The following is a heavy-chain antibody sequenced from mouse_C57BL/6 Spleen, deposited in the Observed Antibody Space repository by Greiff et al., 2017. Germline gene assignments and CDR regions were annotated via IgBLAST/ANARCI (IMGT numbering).Heavy chain of an antibody. CDR2: IDPSDSET. CDR3: ARYHGYSYYFDY. D-gene: IGHD2-2*01. CDR1: GYTFTSYW. Sequence: QVHVKPPGAELVRPGSSVKLSCKASGYTFTSYWMHWVKQRPIQGLEWIGNIDPSDSETHYNQKFKDKATLTVDKSSSTAYMQLSSLTSEDSAVYYCARYHGYSYYFDYWGQGTTLTVSS. J-gene: IGHJ2*01. V-gene: IGHV1-52*01.